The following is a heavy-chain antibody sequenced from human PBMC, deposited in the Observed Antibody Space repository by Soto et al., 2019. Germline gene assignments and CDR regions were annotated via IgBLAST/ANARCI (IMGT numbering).Heavy chain of an antibody. V-gene: IGHV3-30*18. Sequence: QVQLVESGGGVVQPGRSLRLSCAASGFTFSSYGMHWVRQAPGRGLEWVAVISYDGSNKYYADSVKGRFTISRDNSKNTLYLQMNSLRAEDTAVYYCAKDWFVVITTFDAFDIWGQGTMVTVSS. CDR1: GFTFSSYG. D-gene: IGHD3-22*01. CDR3: AKDWFVVITTFDAFDI. CDR2: ISYDGSNK. J-gene: IGHJ3*02.